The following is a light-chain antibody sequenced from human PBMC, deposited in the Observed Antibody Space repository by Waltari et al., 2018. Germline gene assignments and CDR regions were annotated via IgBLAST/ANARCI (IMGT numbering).Light chain of an antibody. CDR2: RSD. V-gene: IGLV10-54*04. Sequence: QAGLAQPPSVSKALRPTATLTCTGHSKHLCNHGAAWLQQHQGHPPTLLFSRSDHRPSGISERFSTSRSGNTASLTITGLLPEDEADYYCSAWDNNLNVWVFGGGTKLTVL. CDR1: SKHLCNHG. J-gene: IGLJ3*02. CDR3: SAWDNNLNVWV.